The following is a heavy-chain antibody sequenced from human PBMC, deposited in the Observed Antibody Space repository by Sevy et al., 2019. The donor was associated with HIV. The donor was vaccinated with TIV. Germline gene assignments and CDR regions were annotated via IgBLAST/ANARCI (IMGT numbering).Heavy chain of an antibody. J-gene: IGHJ4*02. CDR1: GFTFSSYG. Sequence: GGSLRLSCAASGFTFSSYGMHWVRQAPGKGLEWVAVISYDGSNKYYADSVKGRFTISRDNSKNSLYLQMISLRAEDTVGYYCAKDRAALTGYSSGWYAGSDYWGQGTLVTVSS. CDR2: ISYDGSNK. CDR3: AKDRAALTGYSSGWYAGSDY. V-gene: IGHV3-30*18. D-gene: IGHD6-19*01.